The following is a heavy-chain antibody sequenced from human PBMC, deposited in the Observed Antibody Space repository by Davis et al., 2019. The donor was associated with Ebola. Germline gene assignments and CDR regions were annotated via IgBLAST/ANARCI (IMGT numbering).Heavy chain of an antibody. V-gene: IGHV3-9*01. CDR2: ISWNSSTI. CDR3: ARDRSSSWSFDY. Sequence: SLKISCAASGFTFADYAMHWVRQAPGKGLEWVSGISWNSSTIYYADSVKGRFTISRDNAKNSLYLQMNSLRDEDTAVYYCARDRSSSWSFDYWGQGTLVTVSS. CDR1: GFTFADYA. J-gene: IGHJ4*02. D-gene: IGHD6-13*01.